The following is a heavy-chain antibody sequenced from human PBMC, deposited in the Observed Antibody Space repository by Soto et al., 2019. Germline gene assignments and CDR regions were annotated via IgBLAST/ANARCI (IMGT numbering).Heavy chain of an antibody. CDR2: IYSGGST. Sequence: XRXSCAASGFTVSSNYMSWVRQAPGKGLEWVSVIYSGGSTYYADSVKGRFTISRDNSKNTLYLQMNSLRAEDTAVYYCXXXXXXXXXXXXXYXGXDVWXXGTTVTVSS. V-gene: IGHV3-66*01. CDR3: XXXXXXXXXXXXXYXGXDV. J-gene: IGHJ6*01. CDR1: GFTVSSNY.